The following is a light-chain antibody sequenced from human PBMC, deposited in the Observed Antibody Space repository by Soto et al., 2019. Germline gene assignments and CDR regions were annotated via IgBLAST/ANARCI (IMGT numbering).Light chain of an antibody. CDR2: DVS. J-gene: IGLJ1*01. CDR1: SSDVGGYNY. Sequence: QSVLTQPASVSGSPGQSITISCTGTSSDVGGYNYVSWYQQHPGKAPKLMIYDVSNRPSGVSNRFSASKSCNTASLTISGLQAEDEADYYCSSYTSSSTLLVFGTGTKLTVL. V-gene: IGLV2-14*01. CDR3: SSYTSSSTLLV.